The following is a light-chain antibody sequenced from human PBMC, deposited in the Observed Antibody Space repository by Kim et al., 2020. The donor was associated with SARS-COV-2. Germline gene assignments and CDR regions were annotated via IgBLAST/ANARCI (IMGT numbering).Light chain of an antibody. V-gene: IGLV2-14*04. J-gene: IGLJ1*01. CDR2: DVS. CDR1: SRELYGSIL. CDR3: SSYTSRSTFVYV. Sequence: FTVSSTGTSRELYGSILVSWTQQHPGQARRLMIYDVSKRPSGVSNLFSGSKSGSTASLIISGLQAGDEADYNCSSYTSRSTFVYVFGTGTKVSVL.